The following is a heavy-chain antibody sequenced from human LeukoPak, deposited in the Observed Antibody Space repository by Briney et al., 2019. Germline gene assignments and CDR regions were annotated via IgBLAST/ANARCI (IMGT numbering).Heavy chain of an antibody. CDR3: ARDRYYDSSGYYYP. CDR2: ISSSGSTI. CDR1: GGSISSGNHF. V-gene: IGHV3-11*01. Sequence: LSLTCTVSGGSISSGNHFWGWIRQAPGKGLEWVSYISSSGSTIYYADSVKGRFTISRDNAKNSLYLQMNSLRAEDTAVYYCARDRYYDSSGYYYPWGQGTLVTVSS. D-gene: IGHD3-22*01. J-gene: IGHJ5*02.